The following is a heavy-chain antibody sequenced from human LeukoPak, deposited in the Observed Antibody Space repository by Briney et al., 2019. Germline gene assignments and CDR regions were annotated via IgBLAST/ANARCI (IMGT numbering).Heavy chain of an antibody. CDR3: ARGAVGDPHYFDY. CDR1: GGSISSGGYY. V-gene: IGHV4-31*03. D-gene: IGHD2-21*02. Sequence: SQTLSLTCTVSGGSISSGGYYWSWIRQHPGKGLEWIGYIYYSGSTYYNPSLKSRVTISVDTSKNQFSLKLSSVTAADTAVYYCARGAVGDPHYFDYWGQGTLVTVSS. CDR2: IYYSGST. J-gene: IGHJ4*02.